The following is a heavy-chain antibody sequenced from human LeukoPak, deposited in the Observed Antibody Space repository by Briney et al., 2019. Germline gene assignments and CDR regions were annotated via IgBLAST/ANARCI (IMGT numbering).Heavy chain of an antibody. V-gene: IGHV1-18*01. D-gene: IGHD3-3*01. CDR1: GYTFTSYG. CDR2: ISAYNGNT. CDR3: AGIPVFGVVLHQEPV. Sequence: ASVKVSCKASGYTFTSYGISWVRQAPGQGLEWMGWISAYNGNTNYAQKLQGRVTVTADISTNTVYMELSSLRSEDTAVYFCAGIPVFGVVLHQEPVWGKGTTVTVSS. J-gene: IGHJ6*04.